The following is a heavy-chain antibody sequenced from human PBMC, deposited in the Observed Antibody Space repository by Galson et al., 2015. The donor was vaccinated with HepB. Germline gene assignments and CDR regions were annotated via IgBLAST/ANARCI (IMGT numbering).Heavy chain of an antibody. D-gene: IGHD6-19*01. CDR2: ISGDGAST. CDR3: TGHHGVPHSEGFSGL. Sequence: SLRLSCAASGFTFSIYAMNWVRQAPGKGLEWVSSISGDGASTYYGGSVRGRFTTSRDNSRDTLYLQMNSLRAEDTAVYYCTGHHGVPHSEGFSGLWGQGTLVTVSA. V-gene: IGHV3-23*01. CDR1: GFTFSIYA. J-gene: IGHJ4*02.